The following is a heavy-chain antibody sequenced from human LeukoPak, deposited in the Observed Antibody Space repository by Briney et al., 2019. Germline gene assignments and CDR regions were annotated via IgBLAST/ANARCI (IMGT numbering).Heavy chain of an antibody. D-gene: IGHD6-19*01. CDR2: ISWNSGSI. V-gene: IGHV3-9*03. CDR3: AKAQGGSGWYGPNWYFDL. J-gene: IGHJ2*01. Sequence: GGSLRLSCAASGFTFDDYAMHWVRQAPGKGLEWASGISWNSGSIGYADSVKGRFTISRDNAKNSLYLQMNSLRAEDMALHYCAKAQGGSGWYGPNWYFDLWGRGTLVTVSS. CDR1: GFTFDDYA.